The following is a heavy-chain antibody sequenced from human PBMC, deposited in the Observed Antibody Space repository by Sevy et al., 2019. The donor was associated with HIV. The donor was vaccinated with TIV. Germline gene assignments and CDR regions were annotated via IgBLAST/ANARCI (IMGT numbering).Heavy chain of an antibody. CDR1: GFTFSSYS. Sequence: GGALRLSCAASGFTFSSYSMNWVRQAPGKGLEWVSSISSSSSYIYYADSVKGRFTISRDHAKNPLYLQMNSLRAEDTAVFYCARDVMVRGVIATYYYYYMDVWGKGTTVTVSS. V-gene: IGHV3-21*01. D-gene: IGHD3-10*01. CDR2: ISSSSSYI. CDR3: ARDVMVRGVIATYYYYYMDV. J-gene: IGHJ6*03.